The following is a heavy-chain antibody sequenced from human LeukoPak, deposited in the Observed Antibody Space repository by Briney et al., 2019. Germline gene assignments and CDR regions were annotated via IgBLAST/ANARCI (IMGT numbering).Heavy chain of an antibody. D-gene: IGHD2-2*02. CDR3: ARGGVPAAIPGAFDI. J-gene: IGHJ3*02. V-gene: IGHV1-69*13. CDR1: GGTFSSYA. CDR2: IIPIFGTA. Sequence: SVKVSCKASGGTFSSYAISWVRQAPGQGLEWMGGIIPIFGTANYAQKFQGRVTITADESTSTAYMELSSLRSEDTAVYYCARGGVPAAIPGAFDIWGQGTMVTVSS.